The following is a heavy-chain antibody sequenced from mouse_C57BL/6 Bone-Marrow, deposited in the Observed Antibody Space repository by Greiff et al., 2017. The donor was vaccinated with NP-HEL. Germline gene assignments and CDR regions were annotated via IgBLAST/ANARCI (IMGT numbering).Heavy chain of an antibody. V-gene: IGHV1-72*01. CDR2: IEPNSGGT. CDR1: GYTFTSYW. J-gene: IGHJ1*03. CDR3: ARFRYFDV. Sequence: VQLQQPGAELVKPGASVKLSCKASGYTFTSYWMHWVKQRPGRGLEWIGRIEPNSGGTKYNEKFKSTATLTVDKPSSTAYLQLSSLTSEDSAVYYCARFRYFDVWGTGTTVTVSS.